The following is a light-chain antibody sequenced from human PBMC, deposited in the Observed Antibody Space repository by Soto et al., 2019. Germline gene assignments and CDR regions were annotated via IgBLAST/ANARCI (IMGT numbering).Light chain of an antibody. Sequence: QSALTQPASVSGSPGQAITISCSGSSSDVGAHNFVSWYQQHPGKAPKLMIYEVSNRPPGVSNRFSGSKSGNTASLTISGLQAEDEADYYCNSYTSSNTYVFGSGTKVTVL. V-gene: IGLV2-14*01. CDR1: SSDVGAHNF. J-gene: IGLJ1*01. CDR3: NSYTSSNTYV. CDR2: EVS.